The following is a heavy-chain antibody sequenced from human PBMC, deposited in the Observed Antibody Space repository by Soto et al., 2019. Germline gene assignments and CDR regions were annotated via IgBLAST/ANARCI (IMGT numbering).Heavy chain of an antibody. CDR1: GGSVSNKTYY. CDR3: ARTTAVPNTLRSRYFFDY. D-gene: IGHD4-17*01. J-gene: IGHJ4*02. Sequence: GTLSLTFSVSGGSVSNKTYYWSWIRQPPGKRLEWIGYVYYSGTTNYNPSLKSRVTISVDLSKNQFSLRLSSVTTADTALYYCARTTAVPNTLRSRYFFDYWGQGTLVTVSS. V-gene: IGHV4-61*01. CDR2: VYYSGTT.